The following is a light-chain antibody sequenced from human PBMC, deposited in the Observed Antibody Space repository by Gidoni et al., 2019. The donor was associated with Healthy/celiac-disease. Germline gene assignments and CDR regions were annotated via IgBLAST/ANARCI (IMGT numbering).Light chain of an antibody. CDR3: QQRSNWPTWT. CDR1: QSVSSY. V-gene: IGKV3-11*01. Sequence: EIVLTQSPATLSLSPGERATLSCRASQSVSSYLAWYQQKPGQAPRLLSYDASNRATGSPARFSGSGSGTEFTLTISSLEPEDFAVYYCQQRSNWPTWTFGQGTKVEIK. J-gene: IGKJ1*01. CDR2: DAS.